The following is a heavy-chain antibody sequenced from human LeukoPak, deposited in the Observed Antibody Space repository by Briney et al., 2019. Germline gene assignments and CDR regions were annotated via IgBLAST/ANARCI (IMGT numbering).Heavy chain of an antibody. V-gene: IGHV1-18*04. J-gene: IGHJ5*02. CDR3: ARTDYYGSGPDWFDP. CDR1: GYTFTSYG. D-gene: IGHD3-10*01. Sequence: GASVKVTCKASGYTFTSYGIRWVRQAPGQGLEWMGLISAYNGNTNNAQKLQGRVTMTTDTSTSTAYMELRSLRSDDTAVYYCARTDYYGSGPDWFDPWGQGTLVTVSS. CDR2: ISAYNGNT.